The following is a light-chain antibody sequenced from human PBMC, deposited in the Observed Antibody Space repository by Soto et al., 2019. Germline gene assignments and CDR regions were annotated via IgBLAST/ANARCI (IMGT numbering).Light chain of an antibody. J-gene: IGKJ4*01. V-gene: IGKV3-11*01. Sequence: EIMLTQSPATLSWSPGERATLSCRASQSVSSYLVWYQQKPGQAPRLLIYDASNRATGIPARFSGRGSGTDFTLTISSLEPEDFAVYYCQHRSSWPLTFGGGTKVEIK. CDR3: QHRSSWPLT. CDR2: DAS. CDR1: QSVSSY.